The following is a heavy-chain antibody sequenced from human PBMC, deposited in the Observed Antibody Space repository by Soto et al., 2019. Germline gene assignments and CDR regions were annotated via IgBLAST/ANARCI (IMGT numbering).Heavy chain of an antibody. CDR3: ARTSSYDFWSGFLY. CDR2: ISGSGVTT. D-gene: IGHD3-3*01. Sequence: PGGSLRLSCAASGFTFNTFVMTWVRQAPGKGLEWVSSISGSGVTTHYADSVKGRFTISRDNSKNTLHLQMSTLRAEDTAVYFCARTSSYDFWSGFLYWGQGILVTVSP. V-gene: IGHV3-23*01. CDR1: GFTFNTFV. J-gene: IGHJ4*02.